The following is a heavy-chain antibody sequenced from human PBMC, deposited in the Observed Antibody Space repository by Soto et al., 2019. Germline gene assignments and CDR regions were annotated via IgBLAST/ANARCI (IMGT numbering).Heavy chain of an antibody. D-gene: IGHD6-19*01. CDR2: IYPGDSDT. CDR3: ARGVYSSGWSTRYYYYGMDV. CDR1: GYSFTSCW. J-gene: IGHJ6*02. Sequence: GESLKISCKGSGYSFTSCWIGWVREMPGKGLEWMGIIYPGDSDTRYSPSFQGQVTISADKSISTAYLQWSSLKASDTAMYYCARGVYSSGWSTRYYYYGMDVWGQGTTVTVSS. V-gene: IGHV5-51*01.